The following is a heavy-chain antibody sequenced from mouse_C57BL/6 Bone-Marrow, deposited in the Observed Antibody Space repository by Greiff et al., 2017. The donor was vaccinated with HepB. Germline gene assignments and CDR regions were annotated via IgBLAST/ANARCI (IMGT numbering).Heavy chain of an antibody. V-gene: IGHV5-16*01. D-gene: IGHD2-1*01. CDR1: GFTFSDYY. Sequence: EVQVVESEGGLVQPGSSMKLSCTASGFTFSDYYMAWVRQVPEKGLEWVANINYDGSSTYYLDSLKSRFIISRDNAKNILYLQMSSLKSEDTATYYCARGRGPLLSYWGQGTLVTVSA. J-gene: IGHJ3*01. CDR3: ARGRGPLLSY. CDR2: INYDGSST.